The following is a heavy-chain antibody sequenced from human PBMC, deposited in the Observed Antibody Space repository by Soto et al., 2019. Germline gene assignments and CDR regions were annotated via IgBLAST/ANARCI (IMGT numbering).Heavy chain of an antibody. CDR3: ARNGQTYDYYLFDN. J-gene: IGHJ4*02. CDR2: INPSTLVT. Sequence: QVQLVQSGAEVKKPGASVKVSCKASGYTLTHYYMHWVRQAPGQGPEWVGVINPSTLVTSYAQKFQGRVTMTRDTSTSTVDMELNSLISEDTAVYYCARNGQTYDYYLFDNWRQGTLITVSS. CDR1: GYTLTHYY. D-gene: IGHD5-12*01. V-gene: IGHV1-46*01.